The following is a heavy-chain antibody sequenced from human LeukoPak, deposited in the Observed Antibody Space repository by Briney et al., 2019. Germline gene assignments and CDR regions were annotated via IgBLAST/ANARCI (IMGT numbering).Heavy chain of an antibody. D-gene: IGHD3-22*01. Sequence: PGGSLRLSCAASGFTFSSYAMSWVRQAPGKGLEWVSAISGSGGSTYYADSVKGRFTISRDNSKNTLYLQMNSLRAEDTAVYYCAKDLYDSSGYYPYYYYYGMDVWGQGTTVTVFS. CDR1: GFTFSSYA. CDR2: ISGSGGST. CDR3: AKDLYDSSGYYPYYYYYGMDV. V-gene: IGHV3-23*01. J-gene: IGHJ6*02.